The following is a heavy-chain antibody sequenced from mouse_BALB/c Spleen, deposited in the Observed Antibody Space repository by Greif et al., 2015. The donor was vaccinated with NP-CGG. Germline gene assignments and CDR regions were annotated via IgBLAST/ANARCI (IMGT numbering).Heavy chain of an antibody. D-gene: IGHD1-1*01. J-gene: IGHJ2*01. CDR3: ARHYYGSSSYYFDY. CDR2: ISNGGGST. CDR1: GFTFSSYT. V-gene: IGHV5-12-2*01. Sequence: VESGGGLVQPGGSLKLSCAASGFTFSSYTMSWVRQTPEKRLEWVAYISNGGGSTYYPDTVKGRFTISRDNAKXTLYLQMSSLKSEDTAMYYCARHYYGSSSYYFDYWGQGTTLTVSS.